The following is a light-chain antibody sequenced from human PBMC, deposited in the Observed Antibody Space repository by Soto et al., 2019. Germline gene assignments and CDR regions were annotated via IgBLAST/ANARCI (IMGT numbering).Light chain of an antibody. Sequence: EILLTQSPVTLSLSPVERATLSCRASQSINNYLAWYQQKPGQAPRLLIYDASNRATGIPARFSGSGSGTDFTLTISRLEPEDFAVYYCQQYGRSPRTFGQGTKVDIK. CDR1: QSINNY. CDR3: QQYGRSPRT. V-gene: IGKV3-20*01. CDR2: DAS. J-gene: IGKJ1*01.